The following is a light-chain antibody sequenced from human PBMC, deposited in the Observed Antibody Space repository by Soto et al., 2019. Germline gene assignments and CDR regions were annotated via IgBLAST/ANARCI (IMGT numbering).Light chain of an antibody. Sequence: EIVLTQSPATLSLSPGERDTLSCRASQSVSSYLAWYQQKPGQAPRLLIYDASNRATGIPARFSGSRSGTDFTLTISSLEPEDFAVYYCQQRSNWLTFGGGTKVDIK. J-gene: IGKJ4*01. V-gene: IGKV3-11*01. CDR2: DAS. CDR3: QQRSNWLT. CDR1: QSVSSY.